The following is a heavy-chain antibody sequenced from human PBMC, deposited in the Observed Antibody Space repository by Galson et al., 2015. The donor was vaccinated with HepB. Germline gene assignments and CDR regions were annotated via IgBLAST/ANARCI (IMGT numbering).Heavy chain of an antibody. CDR3: AKDYGHYAMDV. J-gene: IGHJ6*02. Sequence: SLRLSCAASGFTLSNYVMHWLRQAPGKGLEWVAFIRYDESNGYYKGSVKGRVTISRDNSKNTLYLEMSSLRAEDTAVYYCAKDYGHYAMDVWGRGTTVTVSS. CDR1: GFTLSNYV. CDR2: IRYDESNG. D-gene: IGHD4-17*01. V-gene: IGHV3-30*02.